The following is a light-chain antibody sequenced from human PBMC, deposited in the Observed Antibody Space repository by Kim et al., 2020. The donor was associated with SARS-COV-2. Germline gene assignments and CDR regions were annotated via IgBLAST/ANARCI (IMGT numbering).Light chain of an antibody. Sequence: SVKLTCTLSSGHSSYIIAWHQQQPGKAPRYLMKLEGSGSYNKGSGVPDRFSGSSSGADRYLTISNLQSEDEADYYCETWDSNIVVFGGGTQLTVL. V-gene: IGLV4-60*03. CDR2: LEGSGSY. CDR1: SGHSSYI. CDR3: ETWDSNIVV. J-gene: IGLJ2*01.